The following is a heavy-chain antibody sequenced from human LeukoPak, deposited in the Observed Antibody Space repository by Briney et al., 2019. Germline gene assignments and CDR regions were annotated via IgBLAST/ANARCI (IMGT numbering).Heavy chain of an antibody. CDR3: ARFFGGSFGDYVDL. V-gene: IGHV4-59*01. J-gene: IGHJ5*02. CDR1: DDSISDYY. CDR2: FHNSGTS. Sequence: SETLSLTCTVSDDSISDYYRGWIRQPPGKGLEWIGYFHNSGTSTYNPSLKSRVTISVDTSKNQFSLQLNSVTAADTAVYYCARFFGGSFGDYVDLWGQGTLVTVSS. D-gene: IGHD4-17*01.